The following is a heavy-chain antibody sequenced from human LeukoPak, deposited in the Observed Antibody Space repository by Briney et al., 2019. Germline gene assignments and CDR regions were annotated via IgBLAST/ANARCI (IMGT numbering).Heavy chain of an antibody. CDR1: GFILTNAW. Sequence: PGGSLRLSCAASGFILTNAWMNWVRQAPGKGLEWVGLIVGKADGGTTDYATPVKGRFTISRDESKNTLYLQMNSLKTEDTAVYYCATWVYARSPDWGQGTLVTVSS. D-gene: IGHD2-8*01. CDR3: ATWVYARSPD. V-gene: IGHV3-15*07. J-gene: IGHJ4*02. CDR2: IVGKADGGTT.